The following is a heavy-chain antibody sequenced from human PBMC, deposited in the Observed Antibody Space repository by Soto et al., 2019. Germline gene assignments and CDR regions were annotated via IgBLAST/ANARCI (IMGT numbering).Heavy chain of an antibody. Sequence: GRSLRRDCASSGFIFSTYRMSCVRQAPGKGLEWVANIKHDGSDKYYVDAVRGRFTICRDNYKNSLYLQMNSLRAGDTAVYYCVRSCGGYGDYCFDGWGQGTLVTVSS. CDR3: VRSCGGYGDYCFDG. J-gene: IGHJ4*02. CDR1: GFIFSTYR. D-gene: IGHD5-12*01. V-gene: IGHV3-7*03. CDR2: IKHDGSDK.